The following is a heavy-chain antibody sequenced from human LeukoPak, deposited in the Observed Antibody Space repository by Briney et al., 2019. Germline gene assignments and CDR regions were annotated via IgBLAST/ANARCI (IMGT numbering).Heavy chain of an antibody. Sequence: TGRSLRLSCAASGFTFRTYGMHWVRQAPGKGLEWVAIIWYDGTNEYYADSVKGRFTISRDNSKNTLYLQMNSLRAEDTAVYYCARDSPGYLAYDSWGQGTLVTVSS. CDR2: IWYDGTNE. D-gene: IGHD1-1*01. V-gene: IGHV3-33*01. J-gene: IGHJ4*02. CDR3: ARDSPGYLAYDS. CDR1: GFTFRTYG.